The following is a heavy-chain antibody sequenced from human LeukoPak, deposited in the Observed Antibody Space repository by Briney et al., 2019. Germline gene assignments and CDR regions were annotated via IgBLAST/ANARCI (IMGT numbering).Heavy chain of an antibody. Sequence: SETLSLTCAVYGGSFSGYYWSWIRQPPGKGLEWIGEINHSGSTNYNPSLKSRVTISVDTSKNQFSLKLSSVTAADTAVYYCARMSPTYYYDSRLGYWGQGTLVTVSS. CDR1: GGSFSGYY. V-gene: IGHV4-34*01. J-gene: IGHJ4*02. CDR2: INHSGST. D-gene: IGHD3-22*01. CDR3: ARMSPTYYYDSRLGY.